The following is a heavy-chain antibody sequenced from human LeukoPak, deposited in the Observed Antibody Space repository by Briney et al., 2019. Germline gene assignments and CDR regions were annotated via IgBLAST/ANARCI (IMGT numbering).Heavy chain of an antibody. J-gene: IGHJ4*02. Sequence: GASVKVSCKASGYTFTGYYMHWVRQAPGQGLEWMGRINPNTGGTNYAQKFQGRVTMTRDTSISTAYMELSRLRSDDTAVFYCARDHLRGDSTGGYHFDYWGQGTLVTVSS. CDR2: INPNTGGT. CDR3: ARDHLRGDSTGGYHFDY. D-gene: IGHD3-16*02. CDR1: GYTFTGYY. V-gene: IGHV1-2*06.